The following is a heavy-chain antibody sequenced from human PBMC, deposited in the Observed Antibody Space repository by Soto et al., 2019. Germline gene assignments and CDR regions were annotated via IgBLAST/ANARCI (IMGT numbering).Heavy chain of an antibody. CDR3: ARVTVATDYYYYYMDV. V-gene: IGHV4-59*01. CDR1: GGSISSYY. CDR2: IYYSGST. Sequence: SETLSLTCTVSGGSISSYYWSWIRQPPGKGLEWIGYIYYSGSTNYNPSLKSRVTISVDTSKNQFSLKLSSVTAADTAVYYCARVTVATDYYYYYMDVWGKGTTVTVSS. D-gene: IGHD5-12*01. J-gene: IGHJ6*03.